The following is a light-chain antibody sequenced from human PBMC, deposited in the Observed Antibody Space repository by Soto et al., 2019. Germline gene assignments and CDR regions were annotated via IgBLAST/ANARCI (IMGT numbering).Light chain of an antibody. J-gene: IGKJ1*01. CDR1: QSVSSY. CDR3: QQYNSWLWT. CDR2: DAS. V-gene: IGKV3-15*01. Sequence: SVLTESPAPLFLSTGKRATLSCRASQSVSSYLAWYQQKPGQAPRLLIYDASTRATGIPARFSGSGSGTEFTLIISSLQSEDSAVYYCQQYNSWLWTFGQGTKVDIK.